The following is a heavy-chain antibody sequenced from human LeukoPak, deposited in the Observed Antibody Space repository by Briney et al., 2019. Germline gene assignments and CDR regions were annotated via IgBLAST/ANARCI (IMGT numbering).Heavy chain of an antibody. D-gene: IGHD2-2*02. Sequence: GGPLRLSCAASGFTFSSYSMNWVRQAPGKGLEWVSSINSDSSYIYYADSVKGRFTISRDNAKNLLYLQMNSLRAEDTAVYYCARGPIPDYWGQGTLVTVSS. CDR1: GFTFSSYS. CDR3: ARGPIPDY. V-gene: IGHV3-21*01. CDR2: INSDSSYI. J-gene: IGHJ4*02.